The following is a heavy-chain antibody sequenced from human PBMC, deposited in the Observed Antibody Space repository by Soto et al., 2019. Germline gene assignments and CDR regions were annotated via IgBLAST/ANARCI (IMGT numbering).Heavy chain of an antibody. J-gene: IGHJ5*02. CDR2: ISGSGGST. CDR3: AKDRRITMIVVAVVNWFDP. Sequence: GGSLRLSCAASGFTFSSYAMSWVRQAPGKGLEWVSAISGSGGSTYYADSVKGRFTISRDNSKNTLYLQMNSLRAEDTAVYYCAKDRRITMIVVAVVNWFDPWGQGTLVTAPQ. CDR1: GFTFSSYA. D-gene: IGHD3-22*01. V-gene: IGHV3-23*01.